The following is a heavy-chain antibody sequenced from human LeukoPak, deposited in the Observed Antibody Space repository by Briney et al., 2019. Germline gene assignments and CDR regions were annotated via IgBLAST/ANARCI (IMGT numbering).Heavy chain of an antibody. J-gene: IGHJ6*03. CDR3: AKGSDYYYYYYMDV. V-gene: IGHV3-23*01. CDR1: GFIFSSYG. Sequence: GGSLRLSCAASGFIFSSYGMSWVRQAPGKGLEWVSSISGSGGSTYSADSVKGRFTISRDNSKNTLYLQMNSLRAEDTAVYYCAKGSDYYYYYYMDVWGKGTTVTISS. CDR2: ISGSGGST. D-gene: IGHD6-19*01.